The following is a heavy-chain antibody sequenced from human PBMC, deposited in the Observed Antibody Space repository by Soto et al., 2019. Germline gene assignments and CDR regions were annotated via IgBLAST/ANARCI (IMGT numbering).Heavy chain of an antibody. J-gene: IGHJ4*02. CDR2: IYYSGST. Sequence: SETLSLTCTVSGGSLSSGGYYWSWIRQHPGKGLEWIGNIYYSGSTFYNPSLKSRVTISVDTSKNQFSLKLSSVTAADTAVYYCARKKGYSYGPHYFDYWGQGTLVTVS. D-gene: IGHD5-18*01. V-gene: IGHV4-31*03. CDR1: GGSLSSGGYY. CDR3: ARKKGYSYGPHYFDY.